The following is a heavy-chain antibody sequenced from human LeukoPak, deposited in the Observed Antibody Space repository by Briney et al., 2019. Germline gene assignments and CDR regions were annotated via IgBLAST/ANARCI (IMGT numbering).Heavy chain of an antibody. V-gene: IGHV1-18*01. D-gene: IGHD5-18*01. CDR3: ARDSDRVGYNYGPGDWFDP. Sequence: GASVKVSCKASGYTFTSYGISWVRQAPGQGLEWMGWISAYNGNTNYAQKVQGRVTMTADTSTSTVYMELTRLRSEDTAVYYCARDSDRVGYNYGPGDWFDPWGQGTLVTVSS. CDR2: ISAYNGNT. J-gene: IGHJ5*02. CDR1: GYTFTSYG.